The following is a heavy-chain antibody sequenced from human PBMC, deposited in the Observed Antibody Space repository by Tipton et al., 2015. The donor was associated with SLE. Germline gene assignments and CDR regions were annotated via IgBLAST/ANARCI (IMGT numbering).Heavy chain of an antibody. CDR1: GFTFSSYS. CDR3: ARGSIAVAGTADY. Sequence: SLRLSCAASGFTFSSYSMNWVRQAPGKGLEWVSSISSSSSYIYYADSVKGRFTISRDNAKNSLYLQMNSLRAEDTAVYYCARGSIAVAGTADYWGQGTLVTVSS. J-gene: IGHJ4*02. CDR2: ISSSSSYI. V-gene: IGHV3-21*01. D-gene: IGHD6-19*01.